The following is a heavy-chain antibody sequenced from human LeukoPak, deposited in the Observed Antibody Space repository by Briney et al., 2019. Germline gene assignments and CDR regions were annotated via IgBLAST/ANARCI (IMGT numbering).Heavy chain of an antibody. CDR3: ARDPPPNCSSTSCST. D-gene: IGHD2-2*01. Sequence: SVKVSCKASGGTFSSYAISWVRQAPGQGLEWMGGIIPIFGTANYAQKFQGRVTITTDESTSTAYMELSSLRSEDTAVYYCARDPPPNCSSTSCSTWGQGTMVTVSS. CDR2: IIPIFGTA. CDR1: GGTFSSYA. J-gene: IGHJ3*01. V-gene: IGHV1-69*05.